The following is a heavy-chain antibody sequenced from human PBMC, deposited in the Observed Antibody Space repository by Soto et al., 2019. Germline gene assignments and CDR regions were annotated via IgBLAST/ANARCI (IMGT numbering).Heavy chain of an antibody. CDR3: ARNGGLGLRYYYYYGMDV. CDR1: GGTFSSYA. Sequence: SVKVSCKASGGTFSSYAISWVRQAPGQGLEWMGGIIPIFGTANYAQKFQGRVTITADESTSTAYMELSSLRSEDTAVYYCARNGGLGLRYYYYYGMDVWGQGTTVTVSS. J-gene: IGHJ6*02. V-gene: IGHV1-69*13. D-gene: IGHD1-7*01. CDR2: IIPIFGTA.